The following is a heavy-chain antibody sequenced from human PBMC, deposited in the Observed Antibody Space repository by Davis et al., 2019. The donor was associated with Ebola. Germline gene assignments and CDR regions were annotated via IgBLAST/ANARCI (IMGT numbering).Heavy chain of an antibody. D-gene: IGHD2-21*02. CDR2: IYSGGST. V-gene: IGHV3-66*01. Sequence: GESLKISCAASGFTVSSNYMSWVRQAPGKGLEWVSVIYSGGSTYYADSVKGRFTISRDNAKNSLFLQMNNLRDEDTAVYYCVRGRDIVVVTATPCFGFWGQGTMVTVSS. J-gene: IGHJ3*01. CDR3: VRGRDIVVVTATPCFGF. CDR1: GFTVSSNY.